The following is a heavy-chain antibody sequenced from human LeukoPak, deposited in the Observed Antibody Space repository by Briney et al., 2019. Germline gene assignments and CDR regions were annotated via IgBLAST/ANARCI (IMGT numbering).Heavy chain of an antibody. J-gene: IGHJ4*02. CDR1: GFTFNSYW. CDR3: SRGLGGTYYGFGD. CDR2: INTDGTST. V-gene: IGHV3-74*01. D-gene: IGHD1-26*01. Sequence: GESLRLSCAASGFTFNSYWMHWVRHAPGKGLVWVSRINTDGTSTFYADSVKGRFTISRDNAKNTLYLQMNSLRAEDMGVYYCSRGLGGTYYGFGDWGQGTLVTVSS.